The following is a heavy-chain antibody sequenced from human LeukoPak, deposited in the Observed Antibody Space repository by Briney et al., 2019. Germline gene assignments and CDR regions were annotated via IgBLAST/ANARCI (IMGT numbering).Heavy chain of an antibody. V-gene: IGHV1-18*01. CDR3: ARGPLRSFDY. Sequence: ASVTVSCKASGYTFTSYGISCVRQAPEQGLEWLGWISAYNGNTNYAQKLQGRVTMTTDTSTSTAYMELRSLRSDDTAVYYCARGPLRSFDYWGRGTLVTVSS. CDR1: GYTFTSYG. D-gene: IGHD5/OR15-5a*01. CDR2: ISAYNGNT. J-gene: IGHJ4*02.